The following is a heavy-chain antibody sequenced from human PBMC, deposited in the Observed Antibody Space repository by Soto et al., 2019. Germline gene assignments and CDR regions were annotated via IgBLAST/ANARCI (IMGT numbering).Heavy chain of an antibody. D-gene: IGHD4-17*01. J-gene: IGHJ5*02. Sequence: QITLKESGPTLVKPTQTLTLTCSFSGFSLSTGGRGVGWIRQPPGKALEWLAVIYWNDDERYSPSLKNRLTITKDTSKNQVVLTLTNMDPVDTATYYCAHRGYGNYPRDNWFDPWGQGTLVTVSS. CDR1: GFSLSTGGRG. CDR3: AHRGYGNYPRDNWFDP. CDR2: IYWNDDE. V-gene: IGHV2-5*01.